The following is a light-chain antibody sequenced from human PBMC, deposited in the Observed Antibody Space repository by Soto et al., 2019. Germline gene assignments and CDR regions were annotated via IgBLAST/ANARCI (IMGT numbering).Light chain of an antibody. Sequence: QSVLTQSPSASASLGTSVKLTCTLSSGHRNYAIAWHQQQPEKGPRFLMKVNSDGSHSKGDGIPDRFSGSSSGAERYLTISSLQSEDEADYYCQTLGTGIVVFGGGTKLTVL. CDR2: VNSDGSH. J-gene: IGLJ2*01. CDR3: QTLGTGIVV. CDR1: SGHRNYA. V-gene: IGLV4-69*01.